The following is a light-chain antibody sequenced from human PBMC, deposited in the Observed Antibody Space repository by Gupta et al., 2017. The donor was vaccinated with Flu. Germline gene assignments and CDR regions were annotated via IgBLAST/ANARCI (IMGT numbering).Light chain of an antibody. CDR2: VSF. V-gene: IGKV3-20*01. J-gene: IGKJ1*01. Sequence: ARATPSCVASQCITSSSFGCYQLKPVQAPRLLIFVSFTLATDTPDRFSCSGSGTDFTLTISRLEPEDFAVYYCQQYVASSWTFGQGTKVEI. CDR1: QCITSSS. CDR3: QQYVASSWT.